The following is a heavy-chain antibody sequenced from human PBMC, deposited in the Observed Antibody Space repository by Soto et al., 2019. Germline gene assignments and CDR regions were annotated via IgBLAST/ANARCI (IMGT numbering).Heavy chain of an antibody. J-gene: IGHJ4*02. CDR2: IYSGGST. Sequence: GGSLRLSCAASGFTVSSNYMSWVRQAPGKGLEWVSVIYSGGSTYYADSVKGRFTISRDNSKNTLYLQMNSLRAEDTAVYYCARDGGSYYYDSSGYPTPFDYWGQGTLVTVSS. D-gene: IGHD3-22*01. CDR1: GFTVSSNY. V-gene: IGHV3-53*01. CDR3: ARDGGSYYYDSSGYPTPFDY.